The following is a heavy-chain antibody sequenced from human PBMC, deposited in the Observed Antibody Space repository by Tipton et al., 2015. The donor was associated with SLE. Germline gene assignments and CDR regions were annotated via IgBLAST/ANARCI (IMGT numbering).Heavy chain of an antibody. CDR1: GGSISSYY. J-gene: IGHJ2*01. V-gene: IGHV4-59*01. D-gene: IGHD3-16*01. CDR2: IYYSGST. CDR3: ATGDSYWYFAL. Sequence: LRLSCTVSGGSISSYYWSWIRQPPGKGPEWIGYIYYSGSTNYNPSLKSRVTISVDTSKNQFSLKLSSVTAADTAVYYCATGDSYWYFALWGRGTLVTVSS.